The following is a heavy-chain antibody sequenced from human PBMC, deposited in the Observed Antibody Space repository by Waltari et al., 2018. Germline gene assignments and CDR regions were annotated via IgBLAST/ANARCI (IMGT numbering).Heavy chain of an antibody. Sequence: QVQLVESGGGVVQPGRSLRLSCAASGFTFSSYGMHWVRQAPGKGLEWVAVIGCDGSNKYYAESGKVRFTISRDKSKNTLYLQMNSLRAEDTAVYYCARDYYYYGMDVWGQGTTVTVSS. CDR3: ARDYYYYGMDV. CDR2: IGCDGSNK. CDR1: GFTFSSYG. J-gene: IGHJ6*02. V-gene: IGHV3-33*01.